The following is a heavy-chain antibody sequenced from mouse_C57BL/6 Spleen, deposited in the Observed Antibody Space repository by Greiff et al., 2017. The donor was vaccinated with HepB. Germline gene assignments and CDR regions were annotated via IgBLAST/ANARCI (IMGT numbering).Heavy chain of an antibody. CDR3: TTGLITTVVANYYAMDY. J-gene: IGHJ4*01. Sequence: EVQLQQSGAELVRPGASVKLSCTASGFNIKDYYMHWVKQRPEQGLEWIGRIDPEDGDTEYAPKFQGKATMTADTSSNTAYLQLSRLTSEDTAVYYCTTGLITTVVANYYAMDYWGQGTSVTVSS. V-gene: IGHV14-1*01. CDR1: GFNIKDYY. CDR2: IDPEDGDT. D-gene: IGHD1-1*01.